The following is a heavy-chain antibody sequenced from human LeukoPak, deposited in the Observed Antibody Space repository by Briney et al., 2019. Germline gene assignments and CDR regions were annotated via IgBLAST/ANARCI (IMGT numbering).Heavy chain of an antibody. Sequence: GGSLRLSCITSGFTLGDYDMSWVRQAPGKGLEWVGFIRGKAYGGTTEYAASVKGRFTISRDDSKSIAYLQMNSLKTEDTAVYYCTTNGTRGGNYWGQGTLVTVSS. V-gene: IGHV3-49*04. CDR3: TTNGTRGGNY. CDR2: IRGKAYGGTT. J-gene: IGHJ4*02. CDR1: GFTLGDYD. D-gene: IGHD2-8*01.